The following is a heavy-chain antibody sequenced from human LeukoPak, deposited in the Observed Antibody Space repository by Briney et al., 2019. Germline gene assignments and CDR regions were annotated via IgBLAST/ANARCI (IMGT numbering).Heavy chain of an antibody. J-gene: IGHJ6*04. CDR1: GFTFSSYE. CDR2: ISSSGSTI. V-gene: IGHV3-48*03. Sequence: GGSLRLSCAASGFTFSSYEMNWVRQAPGKGLEWVSYISSSGSTIYYADSVKGLFTISRDNAKNSLYLQMNSLRAEDTAVYYCARDLLWFGESYYYGMDVWGKGTTVTVSS. D-gene: IGHD3-10*01. CDR3: ARDLLWFGESYYYGMDV.